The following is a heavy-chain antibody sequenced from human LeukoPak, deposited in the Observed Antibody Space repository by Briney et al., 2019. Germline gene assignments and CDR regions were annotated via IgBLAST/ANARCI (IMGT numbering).Heavy chain of an antibody. V-gene: IGHV4-34*01. CDR1: EFTFNSYW. J-gene: IGHJ4*02. CDR3: ARTGEYYGSGSYDY. Sequence: GSLRLSCAASEFTFNSYWMSWVRQAPGKGLEWIGEINHSGSTNYNPSLKSRVTISVDTSKNQFSLKLSSVTAADTAVYYCARTGEYYGSGSYDYWGQGTLVTVSS. D-gene: IGHD3-10*01. CDR2: INHSGST.